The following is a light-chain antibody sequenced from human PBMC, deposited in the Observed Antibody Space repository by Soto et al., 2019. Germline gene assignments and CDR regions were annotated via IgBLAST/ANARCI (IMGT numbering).Light chain of an antibody. Sequence: DIQMTQSPSTLSASVGDRVTITCRASQSICSWLAWYQQKPGKAPKLLIYDASSLESGVPSRFSGSGSGTEFTLTISSLQPDDFATYYCQQYNSYLWTFGQGTKVEIK. CDR3: QQYNSYLWT. J-gene: IGKJ1*01. CDR2: DAS. V-gene: IGKV1-5*01. CDR1: QSICSW.